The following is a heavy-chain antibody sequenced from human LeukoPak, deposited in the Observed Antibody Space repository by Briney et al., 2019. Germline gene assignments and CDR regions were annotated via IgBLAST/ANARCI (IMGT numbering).Heavy chain of an antibody. CDR3: ARVVTMVRGGYDAFDI. D-gene: IGHD3-10*01. CDR2: INSDGSST. V-gene: IGHV3-74*01. Sequence: GGSLRLSCAASGFTFSSYWMHWVRQAPGKGLVWVSRINSDGSSTSYADSVKGRFTISGDNAKNTLYLQMNSLRAEDTAVYYCARVVTMVRGGYDAFDIWGQGTMVTVSS. J-gene: IGHJ3*02. CDR1: GFTFSSYW.